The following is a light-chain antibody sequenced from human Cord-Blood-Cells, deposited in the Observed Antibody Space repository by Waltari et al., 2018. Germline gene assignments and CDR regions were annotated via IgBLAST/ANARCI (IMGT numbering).Light chain of an antibody. J-gene: IGLJ2*01. V-gene: IGLV2-23*02. CDR3: CSYAGSSTL. CDR1: SSDVGSYNL. Sequence: PGQSITISCTETSSDVGSYNLVSWYQQHPGKAPKLMIYEVSKRPSGVSNRFSGSKSGNTASLTISGLQAEDEADYYCCSYAGSSTLFGGGTKLTVL. CDR2: EVS.